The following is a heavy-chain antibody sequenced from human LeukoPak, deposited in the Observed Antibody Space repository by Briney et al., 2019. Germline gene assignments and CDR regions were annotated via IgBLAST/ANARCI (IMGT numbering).Heavy chain of an antibody. V-gene: IGHV3-53*01. CDR3: AGRQLVRLADAFDI. Sequence: PGGSQRLSCAASGFTVSSNYMSWVRQAPGKGPEWVSVIYSGGSTYYADSVKGRFTISRDNSKNTLYLQMNSLRAEDTAVYYCAGRQLVRLADAFDIWGQGTMVTVSS. CDR1: GFTVSSNY. D-gene: IGHD6-13*01. J-gene: IGHJ3*02. CDR2: IYSGGST.